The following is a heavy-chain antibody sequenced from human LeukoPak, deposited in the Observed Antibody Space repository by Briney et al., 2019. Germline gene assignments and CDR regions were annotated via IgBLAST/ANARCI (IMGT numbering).Heavy chain of an antibody. CDR3: ARDSGTGTTAFDI. J-gene: IGHJ3*02. Sequence: GGSLRLSCAASGFTFSDYYMSWIRQAPGKGLEWVSYISSSGSTIYYADSVKGRFTISRDNAKNSLYLQMNSLRAGDTAVYYCARDSGTGTTAFDIWGQGTMVTVSS. V-gene: IGHV3-11*01. D-gene: IGHD1-1*01. CDR1: GFTFSDYY. CDR2: ISSSGSTI.